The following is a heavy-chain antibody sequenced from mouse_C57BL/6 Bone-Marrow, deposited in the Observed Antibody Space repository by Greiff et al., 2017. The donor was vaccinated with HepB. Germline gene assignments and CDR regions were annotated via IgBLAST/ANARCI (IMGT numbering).Heavy chain of an antibody. D-gene: IGHD1-1*01. CDR2: INPNNGGT. CDR3: ARNYYGP. V-gene: IGHV1-26*01. CDR1: GYTFTDYY. Sequence: EVQLQQSGPELVKPGASVKISCKASGYTFTDYYMNWVKQSHGKSLEWIGDINPNNGGTSYNQKFKGKATLTVDKSSSTAYMELRSLTSEDSAVYYCARNYYGPWGQGPLVTVSA. J-gene: IGHJ3*01.